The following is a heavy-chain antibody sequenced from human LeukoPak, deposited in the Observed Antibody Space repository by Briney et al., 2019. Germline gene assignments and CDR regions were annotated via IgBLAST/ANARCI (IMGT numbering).Heavy chain of an antibody. CDR1: GYSISSAYY. Sequence: SETLSLTCSVSGYSISSAYYWGWIRQPPGKGLEWIGTMYHSGSTNYNPSLKSRVTISVDTSKNQFSLKLSSVTAADTAVYFCARDRDDDPNSSWYRSGLNWFDPWGXGTLVTVSX. CDR3: ARDRDDDPNSSWYRSGLNWFDP. D-gene: IGHD6-13*01. V-gene: IGHV4-38-2*02. CDR2: MYHSGST. J-gene: IGHJ5*02.